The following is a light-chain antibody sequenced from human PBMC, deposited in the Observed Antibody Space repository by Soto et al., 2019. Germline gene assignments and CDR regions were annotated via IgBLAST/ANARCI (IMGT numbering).Light chain of an antibody. Sequence: IVLTQYPGTLSLSPGERATLSCRASQSLSSRQLAWYQQKPGQAPRLVIHDASSRATGISDRFTGSGSGTDFTLTITTLEHEDFAVYYCQQYGSSTRTFGLGTKVDIK. CDR1: QSLSSRQ. CDR2: DAS. V-gene: IGKV3-20*01. J-gene: IGKJ1*01. CDR3: QQYGSSTRT.